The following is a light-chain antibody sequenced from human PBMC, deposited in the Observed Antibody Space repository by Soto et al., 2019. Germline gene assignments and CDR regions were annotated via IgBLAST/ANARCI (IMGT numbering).Light chain of an antibody. CDR3: QHYNSYSEA. Sequence: DIQMTQSPASLSASVGHRVTITCRASQSISSYLNWYQQKPGKAPKLLIYKASTLKSGVPSRFSGSGSGTEFTLTISSLQPDDFATYYCQHYNSYSEAFGQGTKVDI. V-gene: IGKV1-5*03. J-gene: IGKJ1*01. CDR1: QSISSY. CDR2: KAS.